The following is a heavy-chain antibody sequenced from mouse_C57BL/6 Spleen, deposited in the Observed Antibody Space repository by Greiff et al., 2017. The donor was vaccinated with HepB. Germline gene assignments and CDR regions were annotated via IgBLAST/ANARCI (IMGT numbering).Heavy chain of an antibody. Sequence: VKLQQPGAELVKPGASVKLSCKASGYTFTSYWMQWVKQRPGQGLEWIGEIDPSDSYTNYNQKFKGKATLTVDTSSSTAYMQLSSLTSEDSAVYYCARAYDGAYFDYWGQGTTLTVSS. CDR3: ARAYDGAYFDY. CDR2: IDPSDSYT. V-gene: IGHV1-50*01. J-gene: IGHJ2*01. D-gene: IGHD2-3*01. CDR1: GYTFTSYW.